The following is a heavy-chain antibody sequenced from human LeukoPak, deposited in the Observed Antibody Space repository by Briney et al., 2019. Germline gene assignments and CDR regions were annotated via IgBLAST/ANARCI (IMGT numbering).Heavy chain of an antibody. CDR1: EFTLGDHA. D-gene: IGHD5-18*01. V-gene: IGHV3-49*04. CDR2: IRSNAYRWTR. J-gene: IGHJ6*02. Sequence: PGGSLRLSCTSSEFTLGDHAMTWARQAPGKGLEWLGFIRSNAYRWTREYAASVKGRFTISRDDSRNVVYLQMNGLTTEDTAVYYCSRGPIQLWVHNGMDVWGQGTTVTVSS. CDR3: SRGPIQLWVHNGMDV.